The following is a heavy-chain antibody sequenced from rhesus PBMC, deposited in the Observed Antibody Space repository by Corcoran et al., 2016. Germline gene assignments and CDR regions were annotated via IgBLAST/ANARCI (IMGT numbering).Heavy chain of an antibody. V-gene: IGHV4-93*02. CDR3: ARHYGNYNWYFDL. Sequence: QVQLQESGPAVVKPSETLSLTCAVSGGSISRSNWWSWIRQSPGKGLEWIGGIYGSEGTTAYKPSLNSRVTISIDTPKNQFSLKLSSVTAADTAVYYCARHYGNYNWYFDLWGPGTPITISS. CDR1: GGSISRSNW. CDR2: IYGSEGTT. D-gene: IGHD4-35*01. J-gene: IGHJ2*01.